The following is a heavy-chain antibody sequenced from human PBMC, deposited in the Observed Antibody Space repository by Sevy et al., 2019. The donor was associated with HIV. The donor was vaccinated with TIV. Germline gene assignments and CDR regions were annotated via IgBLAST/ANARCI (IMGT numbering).Heavy chain of an antibody. CDR2: IYYSGST. CDR3: ARATTGYYDYVWGSYRLDAFDI. Sequence: SETQSLTCTVSGGSISSGDYYWSWIRQPPGKGLEWIGYIYYSGSTYYNPSLKSRVTISVDTSKNQFSLKLSSVTAADTAVYYCARATTGYYDYVWGSYRLDAFDIWGQGTMVTVSS. D-gene: IGHD3-16*02. J-gene: IGHJ3*02. V-gene: IGHV4-30-4*01. CDR1: GGSISSGDYY.